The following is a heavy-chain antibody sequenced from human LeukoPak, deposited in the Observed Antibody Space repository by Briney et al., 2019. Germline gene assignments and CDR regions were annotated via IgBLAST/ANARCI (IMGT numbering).Heavy chain of an antibody. J-gene: IGHJ4*02. D-gene: IGHD6-6*01. CDR1: GGSISSGSYY. Sequence: PSQTLSLTCTVSGGSISSGSYYWSWIRQPAGKGLEWIGRIYTSGSTNYNPSLKGRVTISVDTSKNQFSLKLSSVTAADTAVYYCARSIAARREYYFDYWGQGTLVTVSS. CDR3: ARSIAARREYYFDY. CDR2: IYTSGST. V-gene: IGHV4-61*02.